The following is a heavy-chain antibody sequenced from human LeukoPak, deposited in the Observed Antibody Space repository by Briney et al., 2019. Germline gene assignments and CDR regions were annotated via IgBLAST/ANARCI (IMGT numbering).Heavy chain of an antibody. CDR1: GFTFSSYA. Sequence: GGSLRLSCAASGFTFSSYAMSWVRQAPGKGLEWISYINHNGEAIYYPDFVKGRFTISRDNAKNSLYLQMNALRDEDTAVYYCARDYDWALDHWGQGTRVTVSS. D-gene: IGHD3-9*01. CDR2: INHNGEAI. CDR3: ARDYDWALDH. J-gene: IGHJ4*02. V-gene: IGHV3-48*02.